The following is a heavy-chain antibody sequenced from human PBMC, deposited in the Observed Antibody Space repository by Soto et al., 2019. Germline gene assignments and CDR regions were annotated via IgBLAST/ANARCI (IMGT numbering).Heavy chain of an antibody. CDR2: IWYDGRNK. J-gene: IGHJ5*02. CDR1: GFTFSSYG. CDR3: ARDFESRFDP. Sequence: QVQLVGSGGGAVQPGRSLRLSCAASGFTFSSYGMHWVRQAPGKGLEWVAVIWYDGRNKYYVDSVKGRFTISRDNSKNTLHLQMNSLRAEDTAMYYCARDFESRFDPWGQGTLVTVSS. D-gene: IGHD3-9*01. V-gene: IGHV3-33*01.